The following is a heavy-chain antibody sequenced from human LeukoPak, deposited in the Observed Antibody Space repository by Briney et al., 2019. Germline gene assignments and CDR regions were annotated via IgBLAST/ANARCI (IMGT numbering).Heavy chain of an antibody. CDR2: IYPKDGST. Sequence: ASVKVSCKASGYTFTGYYMHWVRQAPGQGLEWMGMIYPKDGSTSYAQKFQGRVTVTRDTSTSTVHMELSGLRSEDTAVYYCARDQEGFDYWGQGTLVTVSS. CDR1: GYTFTGYY. CDR3: ARDQEGFDY. J-gene: IGHJ4*02. V-gene: IGHV1-46*01.